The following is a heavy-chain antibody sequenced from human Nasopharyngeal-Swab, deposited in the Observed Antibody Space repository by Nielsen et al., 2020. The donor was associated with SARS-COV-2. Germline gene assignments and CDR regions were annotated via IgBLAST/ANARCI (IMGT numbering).Heavy chain of an antibody. V-gene: IGHV4-39*01. CDR1: GRSISSSSYY. CDR3: ARIYEYYDFWSGYYVDY. Sequence: SDTLSLTCTVSGRSISSSSYYWGWIRQPPGKGLEWLGSIYYSGSTYYNPSLKSRVTISVDTSKNQFSLKLSSVTAADTAVYYCARIYEYYDFWSGYYVDYWGQGTLVTVSS. CDR2: IYYSGST. D-gene: IGHD3-3*01. J-gene: IGHJ4*02.